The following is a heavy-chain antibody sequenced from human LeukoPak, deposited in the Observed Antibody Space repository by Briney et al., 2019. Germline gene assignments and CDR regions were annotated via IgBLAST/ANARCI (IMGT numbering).Heavy chain of an antibody. CDR3: ARTIFGVVSPTTRFDP. J-gene: IGHJ5*02. CDR1: GGSISSSSYY. V-gene: IGHV4-39*07. Sequence: PSETLSLTCTVSGGSISSSSYYWGWIRQPPGKGLEWIGSIYYSGSTYYNPSLKSRVTISVDRSKNQFSLKLSSVTAADTAVYYCARTIFGVVSPTTRFDPWGQGTLVTVSS. D-gene: IGHD3-3*01. CDR2: IYYSGST.